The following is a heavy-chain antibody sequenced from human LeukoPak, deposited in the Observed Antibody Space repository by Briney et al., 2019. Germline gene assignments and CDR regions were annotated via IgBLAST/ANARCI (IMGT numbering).Heavy chain of an antibody. J-gene: IGHJ4*02. CDR3: ARGPVSHDFDY. Sequence: SETLSLTCTVSGGSISSGDYYWSWIRQPPGKGLEWIGYIYYSGSTYYNPSLKSRVTISVDTSKNQFSLKLSSVTAADTAVYYCARGPVSHDFDYWGQGTLATVSS. CDR2: IYYSGST. D-gene: IGHD2-8*01. V-gene: IGHV4-30-4*01. CDR1: GGSISSGDYY.